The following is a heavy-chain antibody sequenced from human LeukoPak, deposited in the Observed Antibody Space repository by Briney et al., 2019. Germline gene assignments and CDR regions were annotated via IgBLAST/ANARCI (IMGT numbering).Heavy chain of an antibody. CDR1: GYTFTGYY. CDR2: INPSGGST. CDR3: ARDLEGATTNY. Sequence: ASVKVSCKASGYTFTGYYMHWVRQAPGQGLEWMGIINPSGGSTSYAQKFQGRVTMTRDMSTSTVYMELSSLRSEDTAVYYCARDLEGATTNYWGQGTLVTVSS. D-gene: IGHD1-26*01. J-gene: IGHJ4*02. V-gene: IGHV1-46*01.